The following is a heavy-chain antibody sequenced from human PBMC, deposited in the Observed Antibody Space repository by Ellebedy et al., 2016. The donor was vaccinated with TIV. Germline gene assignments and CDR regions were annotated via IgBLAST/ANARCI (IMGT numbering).Heavy chain of an antibody. CDR3: ARDFYLDV. V-gene: IGHV3-74*01. CDR1: GFTFDGWA. Sequence: GESLKISCAAPGFTFDGWAMHWVRQAPGKGPVWVSRIKSDGSDTDYADSVKGRFTISRDNAKNTLSLQMNSLRAEDTAISYCARDFYLDVWGQGTMVTVSS. CDR2: IKSDGSDT. J-gene: IGHJ3*01. D-gene: IGHD2/OR15-2a*01.